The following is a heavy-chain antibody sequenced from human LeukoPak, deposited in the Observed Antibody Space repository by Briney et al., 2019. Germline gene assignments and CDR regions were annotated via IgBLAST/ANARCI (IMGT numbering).Heavy chain of an antibody. D-gene: IGHD1-1*01. CDR1: GFSFSSHS. CDR3: AKVSGGNSYYYYGMDV. J-gene: IGHJ6*02. CDR2: ISGSGGST. Sequence: PGGSLRLSCAASGFSFSSHSMHWVRQAPGKGLEWVSAISGSGGSTYYADSVKGRFTISRDNSKNTLYLQMNSLRAEDTAVYYCAKVSGGNSYYYYGMDVWGQGTTVTVSS. V-gene: IGHV3-23*01.